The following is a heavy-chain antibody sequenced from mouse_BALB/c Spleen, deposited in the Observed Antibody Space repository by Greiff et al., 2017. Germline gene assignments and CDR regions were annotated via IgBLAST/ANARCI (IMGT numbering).Heavy chain of an antibody. J-gene: IGHJ4*01. Sequence: VQLQQSGPELVKPGASVKISCKATGYTFSSYWIEWVKQRPGHGLEWIGEILPGSGSTNYNEKFKGKATFTADTSSNTAYMQLSSLTSEDSAVYYCARYRGADYYAMDYWGQGTSVTVSS. V-gene: IGHV1-9*01. CDR3: ARYRGADYYAMDY. CDR2: ILPGSGST. D-gene: IGHD2-14*01. CDR1: GYTFSSYW.